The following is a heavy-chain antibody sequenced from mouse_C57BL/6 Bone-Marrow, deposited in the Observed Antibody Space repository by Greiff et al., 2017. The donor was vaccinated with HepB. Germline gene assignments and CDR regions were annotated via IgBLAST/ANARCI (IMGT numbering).Heavy chain of an antibody. Sequence: EVQLVESGGGLVKPGGSLKHSCAASGFTFSSYAMSWVRQTPEKRLEWVATISDGGSYTYYPDNVKGRFTISRDNAKNNLYLQMSHLKSEDTAMYYCARGGPLDYWGQGTTLTVSS. CDR2: ISDGGSYT. CDR3: ARGGPLDY. V-gene: IGHV5-4*01. J-gene: IGHJ2*01. CDR1: GFTFSSYA.